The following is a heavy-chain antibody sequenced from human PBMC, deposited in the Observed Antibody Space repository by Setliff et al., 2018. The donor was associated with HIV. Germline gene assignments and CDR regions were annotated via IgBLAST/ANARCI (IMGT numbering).Heavy chain of an antibody. Sequence: SVKVSCKASGGTFSDYTIYWVRQAPGQGLEWMGGINTMYGTSNYAQKFQGRVTITADESTNTAYMQLTSLRSEDTAVYFCARSLMVRGLITDDYWGQGTLVTVSS. CDR1: GGTFSDYT. CDR2: INTMYGTS. D-gene: IGHD3-10*01. V-gene: IGHV1-69*13. CDR3: ARSLMVRGLITDDY. J-gene: IGHJ4*02.